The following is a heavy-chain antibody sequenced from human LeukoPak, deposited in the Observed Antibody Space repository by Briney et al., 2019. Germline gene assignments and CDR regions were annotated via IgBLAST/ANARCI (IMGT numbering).Heavy chain of an antibody. CDR1: GFTFSSYS. CDR2: ISSSSSYI. CDR3: ASLIAVAGTDTFDY. V-gene: IGHV3-21*01. J-gene: IGHJ4*02. Sequence: GGSLRLSCAASGFTFSSYSMNWVRQPPGKGLEWVSSISSSSSYIYYADSVKGRFTISRDNAKNSLYLQMNSLRAEDTAVYYCASLIAVAGTDTFDYWGQGTLVSVSS. D-gene: IGHD6-19*01.